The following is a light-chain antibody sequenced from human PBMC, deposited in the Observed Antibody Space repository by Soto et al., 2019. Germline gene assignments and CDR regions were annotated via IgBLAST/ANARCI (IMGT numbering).Light chain of an antibody. CDR2: DAS. Sequence: IGVTQSPAPLSVSSGGRATLSCRASQSVSSYLAWYQQKPGQAPRLLIYDASNRATGIPARFSGSGSGTDFTLTISSLEPEDFAVYYCQQRSNWPLTFGGGTKVDIK. V-gene: IGKV3-11*01. CDR3: QQRSNWPLT. CDR1: QSVSSY. J-gene: IGKJ4*01.